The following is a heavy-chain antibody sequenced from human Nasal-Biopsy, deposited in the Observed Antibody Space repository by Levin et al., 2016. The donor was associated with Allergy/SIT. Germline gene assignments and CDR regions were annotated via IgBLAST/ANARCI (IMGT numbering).Heavy chain of an antibody. D-gene: IGHD1-1*01. CDR2: ISWNSGNI. V-gene: IGHV3-9*01. CDR1: GFTFDNYA. J-gene: IGHJ4*02. CDR3: AKDSGTYTYNFDY. Sequence: GGSLRLSCAASGFTFDNYAMHWVRQVPGKALEWVSSISWNSGNIDYADSVKGRFTISRDNAKNSLYLQMNSLRAEDTALYYCAKDSGTYTYNFDYWGQGTLVTVSS.